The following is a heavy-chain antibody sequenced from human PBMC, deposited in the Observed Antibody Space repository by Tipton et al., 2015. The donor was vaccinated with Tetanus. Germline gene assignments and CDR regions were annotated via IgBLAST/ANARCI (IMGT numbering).Heavy chain of an antibody. CDR2: IYPGDSDT. Sequence: QLVQSGGEVKKPGESLKISCKGSGYIFNNYWIGWVRQKPGKGLEWMGIIYPGDSDTRYSPSFQGQVTISVDKSINTAYLQSGSLKASDTSMFYCARAHCTDGVCNFDFWGQGALVTVAS. CDR1: GYIFNNYW. V-gene: IGHV5-51*01. J-gene: IGHJ4*02. D-gene: IGHD2-8*01. CDR3: ARAHCTDGVCNFDF.